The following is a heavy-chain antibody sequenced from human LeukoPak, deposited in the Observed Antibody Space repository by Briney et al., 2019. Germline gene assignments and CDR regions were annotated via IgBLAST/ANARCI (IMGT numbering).Heavy chain of an antibody. V-gene: IGHV4-59*01. J-gene: IGHJ4*02. Sequence: PSETLSLTCTVSGGSISSYYWSWIRQPPGKGLEWIGYIYYSGSTNYNPSLKSRVTISVDTSKNQFSLKLSSVTAADTAVCYCARAIMSSSWHFDYWGQGTLVTVSS. CDR2: IYYSGST. CDR3: ARAIMSSSWHFDY. D-gene: IGHD6-13*01. CDR1: GGSISSYY.